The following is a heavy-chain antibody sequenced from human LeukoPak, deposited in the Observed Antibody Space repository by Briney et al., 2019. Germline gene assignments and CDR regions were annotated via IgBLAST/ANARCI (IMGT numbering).Heavy chain of an antibody. D-gene: IGHD5-24*01. CDR1: GGTFSSYA. V-gene: IGHV1-69*13. CDR3: ARVREMATIASFDY. J-gene: IGHJ4*02. Sequence: SVKVSCKASGGTFSSYAISWVRQAPGQGLEWMGGIIPIFGTANYAQEFQGRVTITADESTSTAYMELSSLRSEDTAVYYCARVREMATIASFDYWGQGTLVTVSS. CDR2: IIPIFGTA.